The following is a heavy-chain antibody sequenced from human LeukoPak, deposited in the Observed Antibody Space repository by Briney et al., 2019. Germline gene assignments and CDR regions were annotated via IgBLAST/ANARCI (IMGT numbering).Heavy chain of an antibody. D-gene: IGHD3-10*01. Sequence: SAIICSGGSTYYADSVKGRFTISRDNSKNTLHLQMNSLRAEDTAVYYCARSSKMVRGPPETWGQGTLVTVSS. CDR3: ARSSKMVRGPPET. CDR2: IICSGGST. V-gene: IGHV3-23*01. J-gene: IGHJ5*02.